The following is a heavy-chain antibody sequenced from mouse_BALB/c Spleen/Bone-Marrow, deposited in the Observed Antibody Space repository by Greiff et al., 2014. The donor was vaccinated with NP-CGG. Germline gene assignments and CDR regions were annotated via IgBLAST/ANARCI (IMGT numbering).Heavy chain of an antibody. Sequence: VHVKQSGPELVKPGSSVKMSCKTSGYSFTDYTIHWVKQSHGKSLEWIGGFNPNSGGTNYNQKFKDKATLTVDKSSRTAYMEFRSLTFEDSAVYYCARAGWYDYWGQGTTLTVSS. CDR1: GYSFTDYT. V-gene: IGHV1-22*01. CDR2: FNPNSGGT. D-gene: IGHD1-1*02. CDR3: ARAGWYDY. J-gene: IGHJ2*01.